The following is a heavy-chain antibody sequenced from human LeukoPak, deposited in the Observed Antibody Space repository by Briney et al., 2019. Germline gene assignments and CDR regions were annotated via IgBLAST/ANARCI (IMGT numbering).Heavy chain of an antibody. CDR1: GFTFDDYA. CDR2: ISWNSGSI. D-gene: IGHD3/OR15-3a*01. J-gene: IGHJ4*02. V-gene: IGHV3-9*03. Sequence: GRSLRLSCAASGFTFDDYAMHWVRQAPGKGLEWVSGISWNSGSIGYADSVKGRFTISRDNAKNSLYLQMNSLRAEDMALYYCAKGRGLGIASSGADYWGQGTLVTVSS. CDR3: AKGRGLGIASSGADY.